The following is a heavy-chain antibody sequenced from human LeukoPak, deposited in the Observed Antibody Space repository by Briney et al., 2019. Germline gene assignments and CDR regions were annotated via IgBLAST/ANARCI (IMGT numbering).Heavy chain of an antibody. CDR3: ARMVRGVIDAFEI. V-gene: IGHV4-59*01. CDR2: IYYSGTT. CDR1: GGSISSYY. J-gene: IGHJ3*02. D-gene: IGHD3-10*01. Sequence: SETLSLTCTVSGGSISSYYWSWIRQPPGKGLEWIAYIYYSGTTKYKASPKSRVTMSVDTSKNQFSLKLSSVTAADTAVYYCARMVRGVIDAFEIWGQGTMVTVSS.